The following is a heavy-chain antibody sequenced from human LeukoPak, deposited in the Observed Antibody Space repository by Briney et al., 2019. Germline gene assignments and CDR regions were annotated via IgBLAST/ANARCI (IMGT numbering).Heavy chain of an antibody. CDR1: GYTFTSYD. CDR3: ARARGPGQKDDY. V-gene: IGHV1-8*03. Sequence: GASVKVSCKASGYTFTSYDINWVRQATGQELEWMGWMNPNSGNTGYAQKFQGRVTITRNTSISTAYMELSSLRSEDTAVYYCARARGPGQKDDYWGQGTLVTVSS. D-gene: IGHD3-10*01. CDR2: MNPNSGNT. J-gene: IGHJ4*02.